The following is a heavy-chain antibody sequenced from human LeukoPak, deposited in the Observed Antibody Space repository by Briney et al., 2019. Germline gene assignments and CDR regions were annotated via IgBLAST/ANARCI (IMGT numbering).Heavy chain of an antibody. D-gene: IGHD3-10*01. V-gene: IGHV4-34*01. CDR2: INHSGNT. Sequence: KPSETLSLTCAVYGGSFSGYYWSWIRQPPGKGLEWIGEINHSGNTNYNPSLKSRVTISVDTSKNLFSLRLSSVTAADTAEYFCARKGTFGELYYYYYMDVWGKGTTVAVSS. J-gene: IGHJ6*03. CDR3: ARKGTFGELYYYYYMDV. CDR1: GGSFSGYY.